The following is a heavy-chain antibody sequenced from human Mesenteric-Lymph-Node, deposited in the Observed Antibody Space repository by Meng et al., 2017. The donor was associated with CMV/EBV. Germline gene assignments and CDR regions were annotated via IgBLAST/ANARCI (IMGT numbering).Heavy chain of an antibody. D-gene: IGHD6-19*01. CDR3: ARDGLALDV. CDR1: GFSFSGYG. J-gene: IGHJ6*02. V-gene: IGHV3-30*19. CDR2: LSYDASDK. Sequence: GESLKISCAASGFSFSGYGMHWVRQAPGKGLEWVAVLSYDASDKYYADSVKGRFTISRDNSKNTLYLQMNSLRTEDTAVYYCARDGLALDVWGQGTTVTVSS.